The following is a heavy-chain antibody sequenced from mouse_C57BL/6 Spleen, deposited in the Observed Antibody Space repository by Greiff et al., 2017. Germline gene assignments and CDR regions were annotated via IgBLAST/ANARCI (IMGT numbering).Heavy chain of an antibody. D-gene: IGHD1-1*01. CDR1: GYTFTTYP. CDR3: AILYYGSSYGYFDV. V-gene: IGHV1-47*01. CDR2: FHPYNDDT. Sequence: VQLVESGAELVKPGASVKMSCKASGYTFTTYPIEWMKQNHGKSLEWIGNFHPYNDDTKYNEKFKGKATLTVEKSSSTVYLELSRLTSDDSAVYYCAILYYGSSYGYFDVWGTGTTVTVSS. J-gene: IGHJ1*03.